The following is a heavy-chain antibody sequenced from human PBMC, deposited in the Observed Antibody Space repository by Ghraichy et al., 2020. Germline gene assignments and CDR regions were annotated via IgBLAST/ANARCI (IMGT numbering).Heavy chain of an antibody. CDR1: GGSFSGYY. V-gene: IGHV4-34*01. CDR3: ARVGRTVARY. CDR2: INHSGST. J-gene: IGHJ4*02. D-gene: IGHD4-11*01. Sequence: SETLSLTCAVYGGSFSGYYWSWIRQPPGKGLEWIGEINHSGSTNYNPSLKSRVTISVDTSKNQFSLKLSSVTAADTAVYYCARVGRTVARYWGQGTLVTVSS.